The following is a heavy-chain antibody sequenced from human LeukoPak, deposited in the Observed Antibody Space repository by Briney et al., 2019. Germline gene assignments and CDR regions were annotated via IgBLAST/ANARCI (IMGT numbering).Heavy chain of an antibody. Sequence: SGTLSLTCAVSGGSISSSNWWSWVRQPPGKGLEWIGEIYHSGSTNYNPSLKSRVTISVDKSKNQFSLKLSSVTAADTAVYYCARCSTSGWYYYYYMDVWGKGTTVTVSS. V-gene: IGHV4-4*02. CDR3: ARCSTSGWYYYYYMDV. CDR1: GGSISSSNW. J-gene: IGHJ6*03. CDR2: IYHSGST. D-gene: IGHD6-19*01.